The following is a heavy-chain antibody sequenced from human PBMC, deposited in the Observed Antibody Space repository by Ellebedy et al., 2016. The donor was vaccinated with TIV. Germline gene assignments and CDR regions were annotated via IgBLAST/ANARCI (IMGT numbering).Heavy chain of an antibody. J-gene: IGHJ6*02. D-gene: IGHD2-15*01. CDR1: GFTFMSYG. CDR2: VWYDGNYK. V-gene: IGHV3-33*01. CDR3: AREMVAPGPDDVYYGMDV. Sequence: GESLKISCVASGFTFMSYGLHWVRQVPGKGLEWVAVVWYDGNYKRIADSVKGRFTISRDNSKSTVFLQMNRLRAEDSAVYYCAREMVAPGPDDVYYGMDVWGQGTTVTVSS.